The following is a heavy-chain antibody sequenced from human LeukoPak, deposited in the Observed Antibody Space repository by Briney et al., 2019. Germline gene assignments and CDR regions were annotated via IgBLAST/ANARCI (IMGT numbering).Heavy chain of an antibody. CDR2: ISSSSSTI. CDR1: GFTFSSYS. J-gene: IGHJ6*03. CDR3: ARSPEIYYMDV. V-gene: IGHV3-48*01. Sequence: GGSLRLSCAASGFTFSSYSMNWVRKAPGKGLEWVSYISSSSSTIYYADSVKGRFTISRDNAKNSLYLQMNSLRAEDTAVYYCARSPEIYYMDVWGKGTTVTVSS. D-gene: IGHD5-24*01.